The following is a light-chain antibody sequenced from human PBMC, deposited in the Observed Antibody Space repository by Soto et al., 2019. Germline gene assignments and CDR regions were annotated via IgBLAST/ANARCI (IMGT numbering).Light chain of an antibody. CDR3: SSYTSSSTYV. J-gene: IGLJ1*01. CDR1: SSDVGGYNY. Sequence: QSVLTQPASVSGDPGQSIAISCTGTSSDVGGYNYVSWYQHHPGKAPKLMVYDVSNRPSGVSNRFSGSKSGNTASLTISGLQAEDEADYYCSSYTSSSTYVFGTGTKLTVL. V-gene: IGLV2-14*03. CDR2: DVS.